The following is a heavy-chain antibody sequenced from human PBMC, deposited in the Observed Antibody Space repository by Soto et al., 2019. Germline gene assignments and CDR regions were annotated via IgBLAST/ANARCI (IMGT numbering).Heavy chain of an antibody. Sequence: SVKVSCKASGGTFSSYAISWVRQAPGQGLEWMGGIIPIFGTANYAQKFQGRVTITADKSTSTAYMELSSLRSEDTAVYYCARDERYYDSSGYPVSDAFDIWGQGTMVTVSS. V-gene: IGHV1-69*06. CDR1: GGTFSSYA. CDR2: IIPIFGTA. J-gene: IGHJ3*02. CDR3: ARDERYYDSSGYPVSDAFDI. D-gene: IGHD3-22*01.